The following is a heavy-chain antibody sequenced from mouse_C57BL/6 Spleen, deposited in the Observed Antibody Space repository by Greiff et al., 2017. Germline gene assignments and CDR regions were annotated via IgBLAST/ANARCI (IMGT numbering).Heavy chain of an antibody. CDR2: INPGSGGT. CDR3: TRGEHYYGSSYGWYVDV. D-gene: IGHD1-1*01. Sequence: QVQLQQSGAELVRPGTSVKVSCKASGYAFTNYLIEWVKQRPGQGLEWIGVINPGSGGTNYNEKFKGKAKLTAVTSASTAYMELSSLTNEDSAVYYCTRGEHYYGSSYGWYVDVWGTGTTVTVSS. J-gene: IGHJ1*03. V-gene: IGHV1-54*01. CDR1: GYAFTNYL.